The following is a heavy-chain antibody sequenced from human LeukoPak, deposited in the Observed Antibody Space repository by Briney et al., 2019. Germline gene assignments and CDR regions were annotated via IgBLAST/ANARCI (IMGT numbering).Heavy chain of an antibody. CDR2: IYYSGST. D-gene: IGHD2-2*01. J-gene: IGHJ4*02. V-gene: IGHV4-59*01. CDR1: GGSISSYY. CDR3: ARQGQLLPFDY. Sequence: SETLSLTCTVSGGSISSYYWSWIRQPPGKGLEWIGYIYYSGSTNYNPSLKSRVTISVDTSKNQFSLKLSSVTAADTAVYYCARQGQLLPFDYWGQGTLVTVSS.